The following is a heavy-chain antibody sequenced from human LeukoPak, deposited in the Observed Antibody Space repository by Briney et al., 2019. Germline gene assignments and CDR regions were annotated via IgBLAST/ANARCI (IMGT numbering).Heavy chain of an antibody. CDR2: IYYSGST. D-gene: IGHD2-2*02. CDR1: GCSISTYY. J-gene: IGHJ3*02. CDR3: ECYTTTGAFYI. V-gene: IGHV4-59*01. Sequence: PSEALSLTCTGSGCSISTYYLTWIRQPPGKGLEWIGYIYYSGSTNYNPSLKNRVTISVATSKHQFPLKLTSVTLADTAVYYCECYTTTGAFYIWGQGKMVTV.